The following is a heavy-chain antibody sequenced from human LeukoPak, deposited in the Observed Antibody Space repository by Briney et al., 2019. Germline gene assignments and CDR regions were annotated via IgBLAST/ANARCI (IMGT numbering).Heavy chain of an antibody. CDR1: AGTFSNYA. CDR3: AIILSSSWYEYFHH. CDR2: IIPIFGTA. V-gene: IGHV1-69*13. J-gene: IGHJ1*01. D-gene: IGHD6-19*01. Sequence: SVKVSCKASAGTFSNYAISWVRQAHGQGLEWMGAIIPIFGTANYAQKFQGRVTITADESTSTVYMELSSLRAEDTAVYYCAIILSSSWYEYFHHWGQGTLVTVSS.